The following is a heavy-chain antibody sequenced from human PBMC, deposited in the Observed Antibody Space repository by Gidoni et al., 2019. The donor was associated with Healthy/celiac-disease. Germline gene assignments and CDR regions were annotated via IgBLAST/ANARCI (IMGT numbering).Heavy chain of an antibody. CDR1: GGSISSSNW. V-gene: IGHV4-4*02. CDR2: SYHSGST. J-gene: IGHJ2*01. CDR3: AREAGIAAAAIYWYFDL. Sequence: QVQLQESGPGLVKPSGTLSLTCAVSGGSISSSNWWSWVRQPPGKGLEWIGESYHSGSTNYNPSLKSRVTISVDKSKNQFSLKLSSVTAADTAVYYCAREAGIAAAAIYWYFDLWGRGTLVTVSS. D-gene: IGHD6-13*01.